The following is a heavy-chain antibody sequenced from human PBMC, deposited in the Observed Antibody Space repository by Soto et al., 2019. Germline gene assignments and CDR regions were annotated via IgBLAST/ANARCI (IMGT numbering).Heavy chain of an antibody. Sequence: SETLSLTCAVYGGSFSGYYWSWIRQPPGKGLEWIGEINHSGSTNYNPSLKSRVTISVDTSKNQFSLKLSSVTAADTAVYYCARVFRGDYYFDYWGQATLVTSPQ. CDR1: GGSFSGYY. CDR2: INHSGST. V-gene: IGHV4-34*01. CDR3: ARVFRGDYYFDY. D-gene: IGHD3-10*01. J-gene: IGHJ4*02.